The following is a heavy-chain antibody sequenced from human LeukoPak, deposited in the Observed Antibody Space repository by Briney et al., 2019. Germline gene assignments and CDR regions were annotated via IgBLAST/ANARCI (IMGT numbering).Heavy chain of an antibody. CDR1: GGSISSYY. J-gene: IGHJ5*02. V-gene: IGHV4-59*01. CDR3: ARVGRYYENWFDP. D-gene: IGHD3-22*01. CDR2: IYYSGST. Sequence: PSETLSLTCTVSGGSISSYYGSWIRQPPGKGLEWIGYIYYSGSTNYNPSLKSRVTISVDTSKNQFSLKLSSVTAADTAVYYCARVGRYYENWFDPWGQGTLVTVSS.